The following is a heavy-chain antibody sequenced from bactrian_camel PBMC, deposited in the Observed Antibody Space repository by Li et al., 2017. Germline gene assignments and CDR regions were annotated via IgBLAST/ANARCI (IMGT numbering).Heavy chain of an antibody. CDR2: IANDGST. CDR1: EANSNKYS. J-gene: IGHJ4*01. CDR3: AADFIPESACSVAVGRLGRFPH. D-gene: IGHD5*01. V-gene: IGHV3S53*01. Sequence: HVQLVESGGGSVQAGGSLRLSCPVSEANSNKYSMAWFRDVPGKEREGVAGIANDGSTTYADSVKGRFTVSKDNTKKTVYLQMNGLKVEDTATYYCAADFIPESACSVAVGRLGRFPHWGQGTQVTVS.